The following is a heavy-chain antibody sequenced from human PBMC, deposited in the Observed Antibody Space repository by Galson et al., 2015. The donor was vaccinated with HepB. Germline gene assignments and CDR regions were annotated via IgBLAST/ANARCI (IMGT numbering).Heavy chain of an antibody. CDR1: GFTFSSYW. J-gene: IGHJ6*02. V-gene: IGHV3-7*03. CDR3: ARGGKFFGVPIGDYGMDV. Sequence: SLRLSCAASGFTFSSYWMSWVRQAPGKGLEWVANIKQDGSGKYYVDSVKGRFTISRDNAKNSLYLQMNSLRAEDTAVYYCARGGKFFGVPIGDYGMDVWGQGTTVTVSS. D-gene: IGHD3-3*01. CDR2: IKQDGSGK.